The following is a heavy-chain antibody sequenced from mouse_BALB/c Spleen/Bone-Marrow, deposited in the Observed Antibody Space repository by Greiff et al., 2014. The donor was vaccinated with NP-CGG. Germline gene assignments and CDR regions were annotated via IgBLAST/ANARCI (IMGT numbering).Heavy chain of an antibody. V-gene: IGHV1-54*01. CDR1: GYAFTNYL. CDR3: ARVLGRPF. Sequence: QVQLKESGAEVVRPGTSVKVSCKASGYAFTNYLIEWIKQRPGQGLEWIGLMNPGSGDTNYNEKFKGKATLTADKSSSTAYMQLSSLTSGDSAVYFCARVLGRPFWGQGTLVTVSA. CDR2: MNPGSGDT. D-gene: IGHD4-1*01. J-gene: IGHJ3*01.